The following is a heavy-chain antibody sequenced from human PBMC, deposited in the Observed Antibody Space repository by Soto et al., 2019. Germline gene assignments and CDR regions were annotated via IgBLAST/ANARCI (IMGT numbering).Heavy chain of an antibody. Sequence: PGGSLRRSCATSGFPFNDYYMTWIRQAPGKGLEWLSHISPKSTFRNYADSVKGRFTISRDNTESSLFLQMNSPGVDDTAVYSCVRGGCGCRLEHWGPGVLDTVST. J-gene: IGHJ5*02. CDR1: GFPFNDYY. CDR2: ISPKSTFR. CDR3: VRGGCGCRLEH. V-gene: IGHV3-11*06. D-gene: IGHD2-21*01.